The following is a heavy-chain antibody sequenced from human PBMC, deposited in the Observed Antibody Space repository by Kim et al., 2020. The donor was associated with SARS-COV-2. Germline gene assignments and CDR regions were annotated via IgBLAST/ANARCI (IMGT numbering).Heavy chain of an antibody. Sequence: GGSLRLSCAASGFTFSSYAMSWVRQAPGKGLEWVSAISGSGGSTYYADSVKGRFTISRDNSKNTLYLQMNSLRAEDTAVYYCAKLGHTAMVPNDAFDIWGQGTMVTVSS. D-gene: IGHD5-18*01. CDR2: ISGSGGST. V-gene: IGHV3-23*01. J-gene: IGHJ3*02. CDR3: AKLGHTAMVPNDAFDI. CDR1: GFTFSSYA.